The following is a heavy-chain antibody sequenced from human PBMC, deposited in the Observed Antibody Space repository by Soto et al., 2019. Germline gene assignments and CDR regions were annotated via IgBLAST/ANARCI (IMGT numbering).Heavy chain of an antibody. CDR2: INPNSGGT. Sequence: ASVKVSCKASGYTFTGYYVHWVRQAPGQGLEWMGWINPNSGGTNYAQKFQGWVTMTRDTSISTAYMELSRLRSDDTAVYYCARSRRGVYYYDSSGYYYFDYWGQGTLVTVS. D-gene: IGHD3-22*01. V-gene: IGHV1-2*04. CDR3: ARSRRGVYYYDSSGYYYFDY. J-gene: IGHJ4*02. CDR1: GYTFTGYY.